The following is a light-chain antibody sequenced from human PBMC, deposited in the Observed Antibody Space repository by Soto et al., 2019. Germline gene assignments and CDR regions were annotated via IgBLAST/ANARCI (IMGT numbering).Light chain of an antibody. Sequence: EIVLTQFPGTLSLSPGERATLSCRASQSVTSNSLAWYQQKVGRAPRLLIYGASTRAAGIPDRFSGSGSGTDFTLTITRLEPEDSAVYFCQQYTGPPTTFGQGTRLEIK. V-gene: IGKV3-20*01. J-gene: IGKJ5*01. CDR2: GAS. CDR1: QSVTSNS. CDR3: QQYTGPPTT.